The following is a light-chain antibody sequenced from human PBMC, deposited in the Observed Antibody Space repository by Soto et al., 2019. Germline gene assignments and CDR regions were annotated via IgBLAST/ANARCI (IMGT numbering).Light chain of an antibody. CDR2: KAS. V-gene: IGKV1-5*03. Sequence: DIQMTQSPSTMSASVGDRVTITCRARQSIDSWLAWYQQKPGKAPKFLMYKASNLESGVPSRFSGSGSETEFTLTIRSLQAADFAPYCCHPSSGYPCTFGHGAQ. CDR1: QSIDSW. J-gene: IGKJ1*01. CDR3: HPSSGYPCT.